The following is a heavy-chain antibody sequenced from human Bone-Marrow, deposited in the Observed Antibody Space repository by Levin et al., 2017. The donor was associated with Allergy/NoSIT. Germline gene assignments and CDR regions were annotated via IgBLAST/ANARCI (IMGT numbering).Heavy chain of an antibody. J-gene: IGHJ4*02. CDR1: GFTFSNFW. V-gene: IGHV3-74*01. D-gene: IGHD3/OR15-3a*01. CDR3: TRKTAEVGQDRLEY. CDR2: INNDGTST. Sequence: GGSLRLSCAASGFTFSNFWMYWVRQAPGKGLVWVSRINNDGTSTRDADSVKGRFTISRDNARNTLYLQMDSLRVEDTAVYYCTRKTAEVGQDRLEYWGQGILVTVAS.